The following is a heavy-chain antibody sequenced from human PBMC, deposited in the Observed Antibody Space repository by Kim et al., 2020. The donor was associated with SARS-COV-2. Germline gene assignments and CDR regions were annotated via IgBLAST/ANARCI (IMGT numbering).Heavy chain of an antibody. CDR3: ARVVHKEDGDGYFLDY. D-gene: IGHD2-21*02. V-gene: IGHV3-64*02. J-gene: IGHJ4*01. CDR2: IRTNGGRK. Sequence: GGSLRLSCAASGFPFSSYSMRWVRQAPGKGLECVSDIRTNGGRKNYADSVKGRFTVSRDNSKNTLYLQMNSLRAEDMAVYYCARVVHKEDGDGYFLDYW. CDR1: GFPFSSYS.